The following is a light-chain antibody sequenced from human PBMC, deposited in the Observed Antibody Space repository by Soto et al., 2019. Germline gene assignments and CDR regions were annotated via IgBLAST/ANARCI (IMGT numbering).Light chain of an antibody. CDR1: QSVSSN. J-gene: IGKJ1*01. Sequence: EIVMTQSPVTLPVSPGERATLSCRASQSVSSNLAWYRQKPGQAPRLLIYGASTRATGIPARFSGSGSGTEFTLTISSLQSEDFAVYYCQHYNNRPPWTFGQGTKVEIK. V-gene: IGKV3-15*01. CDR3: QHYNNRPPWT. CDR2: GAS.